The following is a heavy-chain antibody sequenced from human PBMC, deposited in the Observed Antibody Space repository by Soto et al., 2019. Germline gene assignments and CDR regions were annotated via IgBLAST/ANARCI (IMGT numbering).Heavy chain of an antibody. V-gene: IGHV3-48*03. J-gene: IGHJ4*02. D-gene: IGHD3-22*01. Sequence: GGSLRLSCAASGFTFSSYEMNWVRQAPGKGLEWVSYISSSGSTIYYADSVKGRFTISRDNAKNSLYLQMNSLRAEDTAVYYCARTYYYDSSGYSHTGYWGQGTLVTVSS. CDR2: ISSSGSTI. CDR1: GFTFSSYE. CDR3: ARTYYYDSSGYSHTGY.